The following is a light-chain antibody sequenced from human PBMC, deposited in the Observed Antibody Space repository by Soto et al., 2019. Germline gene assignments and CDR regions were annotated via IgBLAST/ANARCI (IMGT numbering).Light chain of an antibody. Sequence: SVLTQPAYVSGSPGQSITISCTGTTSDFNYYNSVSWYQHHPGQAPKLMIYNVSNRPSGVSYRFSGSKSGNTASLTISGLQAEDEADYYCTSYTSSTTYFFGTGTKVTVL. CDR1: TSDFNYYNS. J-gene: IGLJ1*01. CDR2: NVS. V-gene: IGLV2-14*03. CDR3: TSYTSSTTYF.